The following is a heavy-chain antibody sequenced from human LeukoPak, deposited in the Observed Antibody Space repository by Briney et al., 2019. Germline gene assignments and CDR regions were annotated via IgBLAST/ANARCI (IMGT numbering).Heavy chain of an antibody. CDR2: MYGRENA. CDR1: GGSIRNCY. CDR3: ARLGYYFDYMDV. Sequence: PSETLSLTCTVSGGSIRNCYWCWLWKRPRQRPEHVGYMYGRENANYNPSLDTPHTLSLNRSKTQFAQKSRSLISADTDVFYSARLGYYFDYMDVWRKG. D-gene: IGHD3-16*01. V-gene: IGHV4-59*01. J-gene: IGHJ6*03.